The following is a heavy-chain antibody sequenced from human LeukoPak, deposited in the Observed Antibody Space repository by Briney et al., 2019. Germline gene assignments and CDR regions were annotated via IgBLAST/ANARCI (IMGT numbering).Heavy chain of an antibody. CDR3: ARYRPDDSSDQRGYYYYMDV. CDR2: NSGRCDST. Sequence: GGSLRLFCVASGFTYHSYAMSWVRQAPGEGLEWVSGNSGRCDSTYYGDREKGRFPLPRENYKNTLYPKMNSLRAEDTAVYYCARYRPDDSSDQRGYYYYMDVWGKGTTVTISS. J-gene: IGHJ6*03. V-gene: IGHV3-23*01. D-gene: IGHD3-22*01. CDR1: GFTYHSYA.